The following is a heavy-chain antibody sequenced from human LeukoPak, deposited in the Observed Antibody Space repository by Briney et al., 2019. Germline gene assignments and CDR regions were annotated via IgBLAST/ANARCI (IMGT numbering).Heavy chain of an antibody. D-gene: IGHD3-22*01. J-gene: IGHJ4*02. CDR3: ATDISLSSGYVY. V-gene: IGHV1-24*01. CDR2: FDPEDGET. Sequence: ASVKVSCKVSGYTLTELSMHWVRQAPGKGLEWMGGFDPEDGETIYAQKFQGRVTMTKDTSTDTAYMELSSLRSEDTAVYYCATDISLSSGYVYWGQGTLVTVSS. CDR1: GYTLTELS.